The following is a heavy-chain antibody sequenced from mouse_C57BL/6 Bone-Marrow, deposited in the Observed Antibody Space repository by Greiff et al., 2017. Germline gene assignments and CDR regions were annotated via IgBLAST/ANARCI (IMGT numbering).Heavy chain of an antibody. Sequence: EVQLVESGPELVKPGASVKMSCKASGYTFTDYNMHWVKQSHGKSLEWIGYINPNNGGTSYNQKFKGKATLTVNKSSSTAYMELRSLTSEDSAVYYCAKRGYYGSSYGYFDVWGTGTTVTVSS. J-gene: IGHJ1*03. V-gene: IGHV1-22*01. CDR1: GYTFTDYN. CDR3: AKRGYYGSSYGYFDV. CDR2: INPNNGGT. D-gene: IGHD1-1*01.